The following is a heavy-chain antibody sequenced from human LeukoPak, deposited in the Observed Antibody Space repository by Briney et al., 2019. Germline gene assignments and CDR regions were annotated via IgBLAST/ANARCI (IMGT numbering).Heavy chain of an antibody. CDR1: GFTFSSHN. CDR3: AKDFLIDPL. V-gene: IGHV3-48*01. Sequence: SGGSLRLSCAASGFTFSSHNMNWVRQAPGKGLEWVSYISSSGNAIYYADSVKGRFTISRDNAKNSLYLQMDSLRAEDTAVYYCAKDFLIDPLWGQGTLVTVSS. J-gene: IGHJ4*02. D-gene: IGHD2-21*01. CDR2: ISSSGNAI.